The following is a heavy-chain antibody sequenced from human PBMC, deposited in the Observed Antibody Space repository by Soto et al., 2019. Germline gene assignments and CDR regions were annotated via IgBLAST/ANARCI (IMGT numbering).Heavy chain of an antibody. CDR1: GGSISSGGYY. J-gene: IGHJ4*02. D-gene: IGHD1-1*01. CDR3: ARQSGYNWNDVSDD. Sequence: PSETLSLTCTVSGGSISSGGYYWSWIRQHPGKGLEWIGYIYYSGSTYYNPSLKSRVTISVDTSKNQFSLKLSSVTAADTAVYYCARQSGYNWNDVSDDWGQGTLVTVSS. CDR2: IYYSGST. V-gene: IGHV4-31*03.